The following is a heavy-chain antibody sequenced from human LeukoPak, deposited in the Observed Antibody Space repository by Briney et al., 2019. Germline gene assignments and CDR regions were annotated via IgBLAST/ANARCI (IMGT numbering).Heavy chain of an antibody. Sequence: PSETLSLTCTVSGGSISSSSYYWGWIRQPPGKGLEWIGSIYYSGSTYYNPSLKSRVTISVDTSKNQFSLKLSSVTAADTAVYYCARRGYYYDSSGYYVFFDYWGQGTLVTVSS. J-gene: IGHJ4*02. V-gene: IGHV4-39*01. CDR1: GGSISSSSYY. D-gene: IGHD3-22*01. CDR2: IYYSGST. CDR3: ARRGYYYDSSGYYVFFDY.